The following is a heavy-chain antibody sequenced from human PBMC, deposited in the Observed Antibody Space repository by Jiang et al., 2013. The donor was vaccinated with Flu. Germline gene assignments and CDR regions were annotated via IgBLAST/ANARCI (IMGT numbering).Heavy chain of an antibody. Sequence: AEVKKPGASVKVSCKASGYTFNNFGISWVRQAPGQGLEWMAWINTYNGNTNYAQKFQDRVTLTTDTSTSTVYMELSSLRSEDTAVYYCARTDGYNYHFDYWGQGTLVTVSS. CDR3: ARTDGYNYHFDY. D-gene: IGHD5-24*01. CDR2: INTYNGNT. V-gene: IGHV1-18*01. J-gene: IGHJ4*02. CDR1: GYTFNNFG.